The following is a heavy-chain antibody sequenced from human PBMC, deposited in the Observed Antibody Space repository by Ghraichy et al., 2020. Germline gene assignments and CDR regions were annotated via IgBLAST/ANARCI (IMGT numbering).Heavy chain of an antibody. V-gene: IGHV1-69*13. CDR2: IIPIFGTA. Sequence: SVKVSCKASGGTFSSYAISWVRQAPGQGLEWMGGIIPIFGTANYAQKFQGRVTITADESTSTAYMELSSLRSEDTAVYYCARPRRDGYNWLDAFDIWGQGTMVTVSS. CDR3: ARPRRDGYNWLDAFDI. CDR1: GGTFSSYA. J-gene: IGHJ3*02. D-gene: IGHD5-24*01.